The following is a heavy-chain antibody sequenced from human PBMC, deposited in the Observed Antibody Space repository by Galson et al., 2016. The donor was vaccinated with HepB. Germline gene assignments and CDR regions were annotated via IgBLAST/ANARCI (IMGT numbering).Heavy chain of an antibody. J-gene: IGHJ4*02. CDR2: SRNKPNSYTT. Sequence: SLRLSCAASGFIFSEYYMDWVRQAPGKGLEWVGRSRNKPNSYTTESAASVKGRFTISRDDSSNSLFLQMNSLKTEDTAVYYCARALTMVRWAYGHWGQGTLVAVSS. V-gene: IGHV3-72*01. CDR1: GFIFSEYY. D-gene: IGHD3-10*01. CDR3: ARALTMVRWAYGH.